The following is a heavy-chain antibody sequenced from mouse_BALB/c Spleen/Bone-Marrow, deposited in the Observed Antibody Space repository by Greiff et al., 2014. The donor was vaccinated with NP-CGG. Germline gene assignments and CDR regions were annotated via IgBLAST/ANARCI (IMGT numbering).Heavy chain of an antibody. Sequence: DVQLQESGAEPVKPWASVKLSCTASGFNIKDTYMHWVKQRPEQGLEWIGRIDPANGNTKYDPKFQGKATITADTSSNTAYLQLSSLTSEDTAVYYCARYYYGSSLFDYWGQGTTLTVSS. V-gene: IGHV14-3*02. CDR3: ARYYYGSSLFDY. D-gene: IGHD1-1*01. CDR2: IDPANGNT. CDR1: GFNIKDTY. J-gene: IGHJ2*01.